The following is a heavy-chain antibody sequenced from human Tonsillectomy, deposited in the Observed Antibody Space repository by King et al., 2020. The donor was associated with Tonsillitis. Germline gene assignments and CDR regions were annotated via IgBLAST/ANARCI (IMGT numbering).Heavy chain of an antibody. D-gene: IGHD3-22*01. Sequence: VQLVESGGGVVQPGRSLRLSCAASGFTFSSYGMHWVRQAPGKGLEWVADISYDGSNKYYADSVKGRFTISRDNSKNTLYLQMNSLRAEDTAVYYCAKVSITMIVVAPFDYWGQGTLVTVSS. CDR2: ISYDGSNK. V-gene: IGHV3-30*18. CDR3: AKVSITMIVVAPFDY. CDR1: GFTFSSYG. J-gene: IGHJ4*02.